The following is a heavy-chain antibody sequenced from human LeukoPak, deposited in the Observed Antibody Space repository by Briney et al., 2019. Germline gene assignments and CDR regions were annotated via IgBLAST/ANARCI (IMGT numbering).Heavy chain of an antibody. CDR3: ARDGRQGFDY. V-gene: IGHV4-31*03. CDR2: IYYSGST. CDR1: GGSISSGGYY. J-gene: IGHJ4*02. Sequence: PSQTLSLTCTVSGGSISSGGYYWSWIRQHPGKGLEWIGYIYYSGSTYYNPSLESRVTISVDTSKNQFSLKLSSVTAADTAVYYCARDGRQGFDYWGQGTLVTVSS. D-gene: IGHD1-1*01.